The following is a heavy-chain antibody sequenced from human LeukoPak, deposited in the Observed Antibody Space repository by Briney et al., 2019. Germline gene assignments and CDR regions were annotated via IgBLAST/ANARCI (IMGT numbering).Heavy chain of an antibody. J-gene: IGHJ4*02. Sequence: GESLRLSCAVSGFTFAGHGMSWVRQAPGKGLEWVSGISERGDNTYYADSVKGRFTVSRDNSKNTLYLQMNSLRADDTAVYFCAKDSSDSWLPDYWGQGTLVIVSS. CDR3: AKDSSDSWLPDY. V-gene: IGHV3-23*01. CDR1: GFTFAGHG. D-gene: IGHD6-13*01. CDR2: ISERGDNT.